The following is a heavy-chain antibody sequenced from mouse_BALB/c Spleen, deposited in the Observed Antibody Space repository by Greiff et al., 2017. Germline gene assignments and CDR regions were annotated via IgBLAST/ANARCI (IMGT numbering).Heavy chain of an antibody. V-gene: IGHV5-12-2*01. CDR1: GFTFSSYT. J-gene: IGHJ4*01. CDR2: ISNGGGST. Sequence: VQLKESGGGLVQPGGSLKLSCAASGFTFSSYTMSWVRQTPEKRLEWVAYISNGGGSTYYPDTVKGRFTISRDNAKNTLYLQMSSLNSEDTAMYYCARGGSPYAMDYWGQGTSVTVSS. CDR3: ARGGSPYAMDY.